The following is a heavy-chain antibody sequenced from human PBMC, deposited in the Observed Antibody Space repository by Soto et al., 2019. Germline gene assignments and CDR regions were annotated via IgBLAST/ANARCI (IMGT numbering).Heavy chain of an antibody. CDR1: GFTFSSYW. J-gene: IGHJ5*02. Sequence: ESGGGLVQPGGSLRLSCAASGFTFSSYWMSWVRQAPGKGLEWVANIKQDGSEKYYVDSVKGRFTISRDNAKNSLYLQMNSLRAEDTAVYYCARSGDFWSGYSNWFDPWGQGTLVTVSS. D-gene: IGHD3-3*01. V-gene: IGHV3-7*01. CDR3: ARSGDFWSGYSNWFDP. CDR2: IKQDGSEK.